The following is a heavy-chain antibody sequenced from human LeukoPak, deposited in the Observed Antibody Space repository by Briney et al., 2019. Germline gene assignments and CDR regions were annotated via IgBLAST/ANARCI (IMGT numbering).Heavy chain of an antibody. V-gene: IGHV3-7*03. D-gene: IGHD3-10*01. CDR3: ASGPRFGDY. CDR2: IKQDGSEK. CDR1: GFTFSSYW. J-gene: IGHJ4*02. Sequence: GGSLRLSCTGSGFTFSSYWMTWVRQAPGKGLEWVANIKQDGSEKYYVDSVKGRFTISRDNAKNSLYLQMNSLRVEDTAVYYCASGPRFGDYWGQGTLVTVAS.